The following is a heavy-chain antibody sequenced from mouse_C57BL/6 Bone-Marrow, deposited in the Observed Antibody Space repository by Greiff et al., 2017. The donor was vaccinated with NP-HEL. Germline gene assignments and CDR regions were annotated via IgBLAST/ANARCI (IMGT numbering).Heavy chain of an antibody. D-gene: IGHD2-4*01. V-gene: IGHV1-55*01. J-gene: IGHJ4*01. Sequence: VQLQQPGAELVKPGASVKMSCKASGYTFTSYWITWVKQRPGQGLEWIGDIYPGSGSTNYNEKFKSKATLTVDTSSSTAYMQLSSLTSEDSAVYYCARNYDYDGNAMDYWGQGTSVTVSS. CDR2: IYPGSGST. CDR1: GYTFTSYW. CDR3: ARNYDYDGNAMDY.